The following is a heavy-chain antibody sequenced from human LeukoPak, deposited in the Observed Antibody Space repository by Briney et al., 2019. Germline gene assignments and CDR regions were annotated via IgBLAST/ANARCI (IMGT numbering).Heavy chain of an antibody. CDR3: TRVISGNYGGDS. V-gene: IGHV3-30*02. Sequence: GGSLRLSCAASGFTFSSYGMHWVRQAPGKGLEWVAFIRYDGINKYYSDSVKGRFTISRDNSKNTLYLQMNSLRADDTAVYYCTRVISGNYGGDSRGQGTLVTFSS. J-gene: IGHJ4*02. D-gene: IGHD1-26*01. CDR2: IRYDGINK. CDR1: GFTFSSYG.